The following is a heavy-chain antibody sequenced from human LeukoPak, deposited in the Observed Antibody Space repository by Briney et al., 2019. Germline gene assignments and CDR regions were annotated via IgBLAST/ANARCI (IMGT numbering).Heavy chain of an antibody. CDR1: GFTVSTNY. CDR3: ARGRGGFGDFDY. J-gene: IGHJ4*02. CDR2: IYSGGST. D-gene: IGHD3-16*01. Sequence: PGGSLRLSCAASGFTVSTNYLSWVRQAPGKGLEWVSVIYSGGSTYYADSVRGRFSVSRDNSKNTLYLQMDSLRAEDTAVYYCARGRGGFGDFDYWGQGTLVTVSS. V-gene: IGHV3-66*01.